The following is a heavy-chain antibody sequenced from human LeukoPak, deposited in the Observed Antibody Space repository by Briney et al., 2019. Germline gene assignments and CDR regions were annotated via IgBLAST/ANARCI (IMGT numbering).Heavy chain of an antibody. CDR2: ILEDGSRQ. CDR3: ARVQGGGYRTADF. J-gene: IGHJ4*02. V-gene: IGHV3-30*04. D-gene: IGHD6-25*01. Sequence: KTGGSLRLSCAASGFTFNNYMMHWVRQAPGKGLDWVAVILEDGSRQYYADSVKGRFTISRDNSKNILFLEMNSLRSEDTAMYYCARVQGGGYRTADFWGQGTLVTVSS. CDR1: GFTFNNYM.